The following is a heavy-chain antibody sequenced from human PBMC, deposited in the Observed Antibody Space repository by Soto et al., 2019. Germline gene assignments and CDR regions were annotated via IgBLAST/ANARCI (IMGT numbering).Heavy chain of an antibody. J-gene: IGHJ4*02. V-gene: IGHV4-61*01. Sequence: NPSETLSLTCTVSGGSVSKDTFDSSWIRQPPGKRQEWIEYSHSSVITNSNSSLKSRVPISGDTPRNQCSLRLRSVTGAATAVYYCARGLTMGQLPSHFDYWGQGNRVAVSS. CDR2: SHSSVIT. CDR3: ARGLTMGQLPSHFDY. D-gene: IGHD3-16*01. CDR1: GGSVSKDTFD.